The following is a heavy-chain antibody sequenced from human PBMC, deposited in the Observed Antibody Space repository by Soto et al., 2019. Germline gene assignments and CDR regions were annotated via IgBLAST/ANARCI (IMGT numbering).Heavy chain of an antibody. Sequence: ASVKVSCKASGYTFTSYALHWVRQAPGQRLEWMGWINAGNGNTKYSQKSQGRVTITRDTSTSTAYMELSSLRSEDTAVYYYAREDSGYEPDYWGQGTLVTVSS. J-gene: IGHJ4*02. CDR1: GYTFTSYA. CDR2: INAGNGNT. D-gene: IGHD5-12*01. V-gene: IGHV1-3*01. CDR3: AREDSGYEPDY.